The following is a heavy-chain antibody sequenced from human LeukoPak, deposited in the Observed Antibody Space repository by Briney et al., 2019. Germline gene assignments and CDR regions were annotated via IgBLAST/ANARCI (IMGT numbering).Heavy chain of an antibody. CDR1: GGSISSSSYS. D-gene: IGHD6-19*01. V-gene: IGHV4-39*01. J-gene: IGHJ4*02. CDR2: IYYSGST. CDR3: ARLYADITIAVAGEFDY. Sequence: PSETLSLTCTVSGGSISSSSYSWGWIRQPPGKGLEWIGRIYYSGSTYYNPSLKSRVTISVDTSKNQFSLKLSSVTAADTAVYYCARLYADITIAVAGEFDYWGQGTLVTVSS.